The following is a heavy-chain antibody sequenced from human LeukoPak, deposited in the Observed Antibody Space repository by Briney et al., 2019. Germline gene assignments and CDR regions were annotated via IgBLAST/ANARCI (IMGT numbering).Heavy chain of an antibody. CDR1: GFTFTSYY. D-gene: IGHD6-19*01. V-gene: IGHV3-74*01. CDR2: INSDGSST. Sequence: GGSLRLSCAASGFTFTSYYMHWVRQAPGKGLVWVSRINSDGSSTSYADSVKGRFTISRDNAKNTLYLQMNSLRAEDTAVYYCARARLARYNWFDPWGQGTLVTVSS. J-gene: IGHJ5*02. CDR3: ARARLARYNWFDP.